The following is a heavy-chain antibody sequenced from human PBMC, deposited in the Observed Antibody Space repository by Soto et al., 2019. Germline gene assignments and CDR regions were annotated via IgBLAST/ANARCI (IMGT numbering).Heavy chain of an antibody. J-gene: IGHJ4*02. V-gene: IGHV4-39*01. CDR1: GGSISSSSYY. Sequence: PSETLSLTCTVSGGSISSSSYYWGWIRQPPGKGLEWIGSIYYSGSTYYNPSLKSRVTISVDTSKNQFSLKLSSVTAADTAVYYCARPGYCTNGVCSYFDYWGQGTLVTVSS. CDR3: ARPGYCTNGVCSYFDY. D-gene: IGHD2-8*01. CDR2: IYYSGST.